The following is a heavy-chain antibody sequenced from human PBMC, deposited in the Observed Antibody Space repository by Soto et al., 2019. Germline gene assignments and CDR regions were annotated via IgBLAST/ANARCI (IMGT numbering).Heavy chain of an antibody. CDR2: ISGSGGST. CDR1: GFTFSSYA. Sequence: GGSLRLSCAASGFTFSSYAMSWVRQAPGKGLEWVSAISGSGGSTYYADSVKGRFTISRDNSKSTLYLQMNSLRAEDTAVHYCAKARADYYDSSGYPVDYWGQGTLVTVSS. J-gene: IGHJ4*02. CDR3: AKARADYYDSSGYPVDY. V-gene: IGHV3-23*01. D-gene: IGHD3-22*01.